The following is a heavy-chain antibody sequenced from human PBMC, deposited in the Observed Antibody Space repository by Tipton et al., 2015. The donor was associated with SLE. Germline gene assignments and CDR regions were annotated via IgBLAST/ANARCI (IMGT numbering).Heavy chain of an antibody. J-gene: IGHJ4*02. CDR1: AYSISSAYF. CDR3: ARTEWYQSFDY. Sequence: TLSLTCGVSAYSISSAYFWGWIRQPPGKGLEWIGEINHSGSTNYNPSLKSRVTISVDTSKNQFSLKLSSVTAADTAVYYCARTEWYQSFDYWGQGTLVTVSS. CDR2: INHSGST. V-gene: IGHV4-38-2*01. D-gene: IGHD2-2*01.